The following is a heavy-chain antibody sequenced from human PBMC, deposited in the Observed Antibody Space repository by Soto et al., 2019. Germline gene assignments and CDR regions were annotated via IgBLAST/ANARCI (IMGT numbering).Heavy chain of an antibody. CDR1: GFTFSDYT. Sequence: QVQLVESGGGVVQPGRSLRLSCAASGFTFSDYTIHWVRQAPGKGLEWVALISYDATSKYYADSVKGRFTISRDNSKNTLYLQMNSLRAEDTAVYYCARAVTRDFEYWGQGTLVTVSS. V-gene: IGHV3-30-3*01. CDR3: ARAVTRDFEY. CDR2: ISYDATSK. D-gene: IGHD4-17*01. J-gene: IGHJ4*02.